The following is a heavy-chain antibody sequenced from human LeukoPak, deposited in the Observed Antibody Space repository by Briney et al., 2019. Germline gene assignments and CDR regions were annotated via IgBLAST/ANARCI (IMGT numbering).Heavy chain of an antibody. Sequence: SETLSLTCTISGGSISSSTFYCAWIRQPPGKGLEWIGNIYYSGSTNYNPSLKSRVTISVDTSKNQFSLKLSSVTAADTAVYYCARHFLGVYDSSGPYYFDYWGQGTLVTVSS. CDR2: IYYSGST. V-gene: IGHV4-39*01. CDR1: GGSISSSTFY. CDR3: ARHFLGVYDSSGPYYFDY. D-gene: IGHD3-22*01. J-gene: IGHJ4*02.